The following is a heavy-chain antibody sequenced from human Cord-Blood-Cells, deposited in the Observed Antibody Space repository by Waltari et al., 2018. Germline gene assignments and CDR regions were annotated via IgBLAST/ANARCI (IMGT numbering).Heavy chain of an antibody. V-gene: IGHV1-69*01. CDR1: GGTFSSYA. Sequence: QVQLVQSGAEVKKPGSSVKVSCKASGGTFSSYAISWVRQAPGQGLGWMGGIIPIFGTANYAQMFQGRVTITADESTSTAYMELSSLRSEDTAVYYCAREESIAARPDAFDIWGQGTMVTVSS. D-gene: IGHD6-6*01. J-gene: IGHJ3*02. CDR3: AREESIAARPDAFDI. CDR2: IIPIFGTA.